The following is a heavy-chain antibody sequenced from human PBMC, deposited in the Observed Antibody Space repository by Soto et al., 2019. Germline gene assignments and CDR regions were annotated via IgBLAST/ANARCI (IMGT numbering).Heavy chain of an antibody. CDR3: VRDGSKSLRDWFDH. V-gene: IGHV4-4*07. J-gene: IGHJ5*02. Sequence: PSETLSLTCNVSGGSISKFYWAWIRKTAGNGLEWMGRVYATGTTDYNPSLRSRVAMSVDISKKTFSLRLRSVTGADSGVYYCVRDGSKSLRDWFDHWGQGIFVTVSS. CDR2: VYATGTT. CDR1: GGSISKFY.